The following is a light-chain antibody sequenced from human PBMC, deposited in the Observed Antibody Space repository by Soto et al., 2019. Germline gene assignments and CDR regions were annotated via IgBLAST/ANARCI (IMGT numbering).Light chain of an antibody. CDR3: QQYVIWPPTFT. V-gene: IGKV3-15*01. CDR1: QSVSSN. CDR2: SAS. Sequence: IVMTQSPATLSVSPGERVTLSCRASQSVSSNLAWYQQKPGQAPRLHIYSASTKATGIPARFSGSGSGTEFTSAIISVQTEDCAVYFCQQYVIWPPTFTLGQGTKLEIK. J-gene: IGKJ2*01.